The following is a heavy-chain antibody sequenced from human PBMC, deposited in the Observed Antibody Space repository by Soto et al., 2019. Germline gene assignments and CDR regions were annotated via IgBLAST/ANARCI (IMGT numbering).Heavy chain of an antibody. V-gene: IGHV4-61*01. CDR2: VYYSGSA. CDR1: GASVTSGRYY. CDR3: ARDIFLPPTTFQY. D-gene: IGHD1-26*01. J-gene: IGHJ4*02. Sequence: QVQLQESGPGLVKPSETLSLTCNVSGASVTSGRYYWTWIRQPPGRGLEWIGNVYYSGSAIYTPSLKSRVTISVDTSKNQFSLKLNSVTAADTAFYYWARDIFLPPTTFQYWGQGILVTVSP.